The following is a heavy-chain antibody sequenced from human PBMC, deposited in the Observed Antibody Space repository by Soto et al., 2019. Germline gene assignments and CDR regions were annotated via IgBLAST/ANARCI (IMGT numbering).Heavy chain of an antibody. CDR1: GFTFSSYG. D-gene: IGHD5-12*01. CDR2: IWYDGSNK. J-gene: IGHJ4*02. CDR3: ASGDDIVATGSLLRFDY. Sequence: QVQLVESGGGVVQPGRSLRLSCAASGFTFSSYGMHWVRQAPGKGLEWVAVIWYDGSNKYYADSVKGRFTISRDNFKNTLYLQMNSLRAEDTAVYYCASGDDIVATGSLLRFDYWGQGTLVTVSS. V-gene: IGHV3-33*01.